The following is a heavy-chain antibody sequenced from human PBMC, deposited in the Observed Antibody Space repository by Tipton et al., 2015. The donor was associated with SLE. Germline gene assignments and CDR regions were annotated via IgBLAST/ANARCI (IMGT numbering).Heavy chain of an antibody. J-gene: IGHJ3*02. V-gene: IGHV4-59*12. D-gene: IGHD3-16*01. Sequence: TLSLTCIVSGGSMTNYYWSWIRQPPGKGLEWIGYVHYSGSTNYNPSLQSRVTVSVDTSKNHFSLTLSPVTAADTALYYCARGDLYSDYVWGTLRGAFDIWGQGTVVTVSS. CDR3: ARGDLYSDYVWGTLRGAFDI. CDR1: GGSMTNYY. CDR2: VHYSGST.